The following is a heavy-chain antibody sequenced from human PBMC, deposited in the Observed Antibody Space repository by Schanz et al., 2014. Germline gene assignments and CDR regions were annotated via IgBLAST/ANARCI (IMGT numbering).Heavy chain of an antibody. J-gene: IGHJ4*02. CDR1: GFNFSNYD. CDR3: AKYGAGYSYGFVEY. V-gene: IGHV3-33*08. D-gene: IGHD5-18*01. CDR2: IYYNGTNK. Sequence: QVQLVESGGGVVQPGRSLRLSCAASGFNFSNYDIHWVRQAPGKGLEWVALIYYNGTNKYYADSVKGRFTISRDNSQNTLYLQMKSLRAEDTAVYYCAKYGAGYSYGFVEYWGQGILVTVSS.